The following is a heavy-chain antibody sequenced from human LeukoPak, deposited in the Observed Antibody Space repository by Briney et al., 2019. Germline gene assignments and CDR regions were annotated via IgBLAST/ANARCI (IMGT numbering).Heavy chain of an antibody. CDR1: GYTFSGYY. J-gene: IGHJ3*02. D-gene: IGHD4-17*01. CDR2: INPNSGGT. CDR3: ARESADYGDYDAFDI. V-gene: IGHV1-2*02. Sequence: ASVKVSCKASGYTFSGYYMHWVRQAPGQGLEWMGWINPNSGGTKYAQKFQGRVTMTRDTSISTAYMELSRLRSDDTAVYYCARESADYGDYDAFDIWGQGTMVTVSS.